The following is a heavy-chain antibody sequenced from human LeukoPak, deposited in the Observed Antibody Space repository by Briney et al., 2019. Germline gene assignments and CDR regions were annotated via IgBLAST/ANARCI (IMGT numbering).Heavy chain of an antibody. CDR1: GYTFTSYD. CDR3: AREGAGATVFQH. CDR2: MNPNSGNT. Sequence: ASVKVSCKASGYTFTSYDINWVRQATGQGLEWMGWMNPNSGNTGYAQKFQGRVTMTRNTSISTAYMELSSLRSEDTAVYYCAREGAGATVFQHWGQGTLVTVSS. J-gene: IGHJ1*01. V-gene: IGHV1-8*01. D-gene: IGHD1-26*01.